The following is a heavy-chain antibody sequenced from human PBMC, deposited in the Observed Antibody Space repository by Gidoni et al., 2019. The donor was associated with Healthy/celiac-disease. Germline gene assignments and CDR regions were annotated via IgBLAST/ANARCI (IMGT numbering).Heavy chain of an antibody. D-gene: IGHD3-10*01. CDR2: IYYSGST. V-gene: IGHV4-39*01. CDR1: GGSIGSSSYY. Sequence: QPQLQESGSGLVKPPETLSLTCTVSGGSIGSSSYYWGWIRQPPGKGLEWIGSIYYSGSTYDNPSLKSRVTISVDTSKNQFSLKLSSVTAADTAVYYCARYYYGSGSSYFDYWGQGTLVTVSS. J-gene: IGHJ4*02. CDR3: ARYYYGSGSSYFDY.